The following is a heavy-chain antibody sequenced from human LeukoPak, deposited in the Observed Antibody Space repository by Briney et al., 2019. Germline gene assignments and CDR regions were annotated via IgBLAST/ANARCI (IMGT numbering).Heavy chain of an antibody. Sequence: PGGSLRLSCEASGFIFYRYGINWVRQAPGKGLEWVAVIWYDGSNKYYADSVKGRFTISRDNSKNTLYLQMNSLRAEDTAVYYCARSVDTAMAPYFDYWGQGTLVTVSS. V-gene: IGHV3-33*08. D-gene: IGHD5-18*01. CDR3: ARSVDTAMAPYFDY. J-gene: IGHJ4*02. CDR2: IWYDGSNK. CDR1: GFIFYRYG.